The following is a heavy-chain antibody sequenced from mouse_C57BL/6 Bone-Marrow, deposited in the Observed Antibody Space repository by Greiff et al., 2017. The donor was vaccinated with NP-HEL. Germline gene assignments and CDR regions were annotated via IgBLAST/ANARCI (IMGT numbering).Heavy chain of an antibody. CDR3: ARSTMITTRVYFDY. J-gene: IGHJ2*01. CDR2: ISYDGSN. V-gene: IGHV3-6*01. D-gene: IGHD2-4*01. CDR1: GYSITSGYY. Sequence: EVKLLESGPGLVKPSQSLSLTCSVTGYSITSGYYWNWIRQFPGNKLEWMGYISYDGSNNYNPSLKNRISITRDTSKNQFFLKLNSVTTEDTATYYCARSTMITTRVYFDYWGQGTTLTVSS.